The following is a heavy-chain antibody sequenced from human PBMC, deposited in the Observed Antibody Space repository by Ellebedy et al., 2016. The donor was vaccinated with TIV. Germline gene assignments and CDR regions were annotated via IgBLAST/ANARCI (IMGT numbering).Heavy chain of an antibody. CDR1: ESTFSSYG. D-gene: IGHD5-24*01. J-gene: IGHJ4*02. CDR3: ATQLWNKEF. V-gene: IGHV3-23*01. CDR2: ISTTDGT. Sequence: GESLKISCEASESTFSSYGMSWVRQAPGKGLEWVSSISTTDGTHYADSVKGRFTISRDNPKNTLYLQMNSLRVEDTAVYYCATQLWNKEFWGQGTLVIVSS.